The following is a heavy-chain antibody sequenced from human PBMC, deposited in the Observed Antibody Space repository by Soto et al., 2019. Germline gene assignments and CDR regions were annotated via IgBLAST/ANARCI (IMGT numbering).Heavy chain of an antibody. CDR1: GFSFTTYW. Sequence: EQLVQSGAEMKKPGESLKISCKGSGFSFTTYWIAWVRQMHEKGLVWMGIIYPGESNVRYSPSFQGQVTISNAKSTRTGYLQWSRLQASDSAIYYCARAPNNVNWFPEAFDVWGQGTKVNVSS. CDR3: ARAPNNVNWFPEAFDV. CDR2: IYPGESNV. J-gene: IGHJ3*01. D-gene: IGHD3-9*01. V-gene: IGHV5-51*01.